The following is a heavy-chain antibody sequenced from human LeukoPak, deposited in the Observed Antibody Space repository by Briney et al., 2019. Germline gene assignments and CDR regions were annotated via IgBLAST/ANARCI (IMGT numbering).Heavy chain of an antibody. V-gene: IGHV3-23*01. Sequence: GGSLRLSCAVSGITLSNYGMSWVRQAPGKGLEWVVGISGSGGTTNYADSVKGRFTISRDNPKNTLFLHMNSLRAEDTAVYFCAKRGAVIRVILVGFHKEAYYFDSWGQGALVTVSS. D-gene: IGHD3-22*01. CDR1: GITLSNYG. CDR3: AKRGAVIRVILVGFHKEAYYFDS. J-gene: IGHJ4*02. CDR2: ISGSGGTT.